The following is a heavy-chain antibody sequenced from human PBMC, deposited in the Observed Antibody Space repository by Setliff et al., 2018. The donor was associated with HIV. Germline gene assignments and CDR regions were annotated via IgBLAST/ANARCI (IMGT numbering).Heavy chain of an antibody. Sequence: SETLSLTCTVSGGSINKYYWSWIRQSAGRGLEWIGRIYSTGSINYNPSLKSRITISVDTSNNQFSLRLSSVTAADTAVYYCARDKGYYYMDVWGKGITVTVSS. J-gene: IGHJ6*03. CDR3: ARDKGYYYMDV. V-gene: IGHV4-4*07. CDR2: IYSTGSI. CDR1: GGSINKYY.